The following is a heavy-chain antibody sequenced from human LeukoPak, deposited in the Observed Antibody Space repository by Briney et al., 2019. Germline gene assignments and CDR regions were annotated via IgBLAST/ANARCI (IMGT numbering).Heavy chain of an antibody. J-gene: IGHJ4*02. CDR2: IGTAGDT. Sequence: PGGSLRLSCAAPGLTFSDYDMHWVRQATGKGLEWVSAIGTAGDTYYTGSVKGRFTIPRENAKNSLYLQMNSLRAGDTAVYYCARVAKERVGGVYYFDYWGQGTLVTVSS. CDR3: ARVAKERVGGVYYFDY. V-gene: IGHV3-13*01. CDR1: GLTFSDYD. D-gene: IGHD1-1*01.